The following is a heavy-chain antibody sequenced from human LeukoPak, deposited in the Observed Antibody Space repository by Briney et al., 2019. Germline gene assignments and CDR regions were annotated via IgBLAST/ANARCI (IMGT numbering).Heavy chain of an antibody. CDR1: GFTFSSYS. CDR3: ARDDREYYDILTGYENYYYYYGMDV. Sequence: GGSLHLSCAASGFTFSSYSMNWVRQAPGKGLEWVSSISSSSSYIYYADSVKGRFTISRDNAKNSLYVQMNSLRAEDTAVYYCARDDREYYDILTGYENYYYYYGMDVWGQGTTVTVSS. J-gene: IGHJ6*02. CDR2: ISSSSSYI. V-gene: IGHV3-21*01. D-gene: IGHD3-9*01.